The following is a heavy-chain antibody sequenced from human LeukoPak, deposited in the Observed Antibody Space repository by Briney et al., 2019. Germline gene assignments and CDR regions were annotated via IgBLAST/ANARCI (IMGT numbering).Heavy chain of an antibody. V-gene: IGHV5-51*01. CDR2: IYPGDSDT. CDR1: GYSFTSYW. Sequence: GESLNISCKGSGYSFTSYWIGWVRQMPGKGLEWMGIIYPGDSDTRYSPSFQGQVTISADKSISTAYLQWSSLKASDTAMYYCARVPFDCSSTSCYINWFDPWGQGTLVTVSS. J-gene: IGHJ5*02. D-gene: IGHD2-2*02. CDR3: ARVPFDCSSTSCYINWFDP.